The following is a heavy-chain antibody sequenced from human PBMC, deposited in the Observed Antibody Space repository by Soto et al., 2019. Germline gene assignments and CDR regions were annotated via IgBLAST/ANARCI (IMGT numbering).Heavy chain of an antibody. CDR3: ASDYDILTGYYPTFDY. CDR2: INHSGST. D-gene: IGHD3-9*01. Sequence: QVQLQQWGAGLLKPSETLSLTCAVYGGSFSGYYWSWIRQPPGKGLEWIGEINHSGSTNYNPSLKSRVTISXXTXKXXFSLKLSSVTAADTAVYYCASDYDILTGYYPTFDYWGQGTLVTVSS. J-gene: IGHJ4*02. CDR1: GGSFSGYY. V-gene: IGHV4-34*01.